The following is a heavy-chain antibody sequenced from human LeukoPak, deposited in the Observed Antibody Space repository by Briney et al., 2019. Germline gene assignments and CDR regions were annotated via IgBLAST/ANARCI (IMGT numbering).Heavy chain of an antibody. D-gene: IGHD3-10*01. V-gene: IGHV4-34*01. J-gene: IGHJ4*02. CDR2: INHSGST. CDR1: GLSFSGYY. Sequence: SSETLSLTCAVYGLSFSGYYWSWLRQPPGKGLEWIGEINHSGSTNYNPSLKSRVTISVDTSKNQFSLKLSSVTAADTAVYYCARPLNDGSGSPYYFDYWGQGTLVTVSS. CDR3: ARPLNDGSGSPYYFDY.